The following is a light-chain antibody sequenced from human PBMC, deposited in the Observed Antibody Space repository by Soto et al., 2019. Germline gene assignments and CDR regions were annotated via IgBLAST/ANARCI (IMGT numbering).Light chain of an antibody. V-gene: IGKV3-20*01. CDR2: GAS. CDR3: QQYANSPRT. J-gene: IGKJ1*01. CDR1: QNVGSNY. Sequence: EIVLTQSPGTLSLSPGETVTLSCRASQNVGSNYLAWYQQKPGQAPRLLIYGASSRPTVIPDRFSGSGSGTDFTLTISRLEPEDFAVYYCQQYANSPRTVGQGTKVDIK.